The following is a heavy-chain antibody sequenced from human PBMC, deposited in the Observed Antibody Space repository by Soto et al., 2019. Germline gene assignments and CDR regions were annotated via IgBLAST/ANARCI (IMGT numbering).Heavy chain of an antibody. Sequence: PGGSLRLSCAASGFTFSSYWMPWVRQAPGKGLEWVARVRGNGSTTNYADSVKGRFTVSRDNSKNTLYLQMNSLRAEDTAVFDCAKERSSGWSFDYWGQGTLVTVSS. D-gene: IGHD6-19*01. CDR2: VRGNGSTT. J-gene: IGHJ4*02. V-gene: IGHV3-23*01. CDR1: GFTFSSYW. CDR3: AKERSSGWSFDY.